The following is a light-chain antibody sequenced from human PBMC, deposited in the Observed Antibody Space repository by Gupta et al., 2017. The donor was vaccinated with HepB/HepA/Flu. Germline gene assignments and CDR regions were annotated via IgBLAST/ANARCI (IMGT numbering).Light chain of an antibody. CDR1: NSDY. Sequence: QSALAQPVSVSGSPGQSITISCTGTNSDYVSWYQQYPGKAPKLLLYNVFDRPSGVSHRFSGSKSGNTASLTISGLQAEDEANYYCSSYTFTSTLVVFGGGTHLTVL. CDR2: NVF. V-gene: IGLV2-14*01. CDR3: SSYTFTSTLVV. J-gene: IGLJ2*01.